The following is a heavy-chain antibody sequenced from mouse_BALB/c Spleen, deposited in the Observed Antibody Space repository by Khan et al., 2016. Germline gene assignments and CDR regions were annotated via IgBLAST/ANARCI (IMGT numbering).Heavy chain of an antibody. D-gene: IGHD1-1*01. CDR3: SSGSILFPFDY. Sequence: QIQLVQSGPELKKPGKTVKISCKASGYTFTDYSMHWVKQAPGKGLKWMGWINTETGEPTYADDFKGRFAFSLETSATTVYLQINNVKNEDTATYFCSSGSILFPFDYWGQGSTLTVSS. V-gene: IGHV9-2-1*01. CDR1: GYTFTDYS. J-gene: IGHJ2*01. CDR2: INTETGEP.